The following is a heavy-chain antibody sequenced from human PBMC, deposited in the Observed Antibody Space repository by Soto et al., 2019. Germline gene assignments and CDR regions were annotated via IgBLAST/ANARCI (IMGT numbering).Heavy chain of an antibody. D-gene: IGHD3-10*01. CDR1: GYTLTELS. V-gene: IGHV1-24*01. Sequence: GASVKVSCKASGYTLTELSMHWVRQAPGKGLEWMGGFDPEDGETIYAQKFQGRVTMTEDTSTDTAYMELSSLRSEDTAVYYCATRGITMVRGVYYYYGMDVWGQGTTVTVSS. CDR3: ATRGITMVRGVYYYYGMDV. J-gene: IGHJ6*02. CDR2: FDPEDGET.